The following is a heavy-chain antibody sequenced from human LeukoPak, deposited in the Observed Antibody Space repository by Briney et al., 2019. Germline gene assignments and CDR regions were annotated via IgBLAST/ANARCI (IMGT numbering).Heavy chain of an antibody. CDR3: ASPGIVGATDDDY. CDR1: GFTFNSYA. Sequence: GGSLRLSCAASGFTFNSYAMSWVRQAPGKGLEWVSGIDGSADNTYYADSVKGRFTISRDNSKNTLYLQMNSLRAEDTAVYYCASPGIVGATDDDYWGQGTLVTVSS. D-gene: IGHD1-26*01. CDR2: IDGSADNT. J-gene: IGHJ4*02. V-gene: IGHV3-23*01.